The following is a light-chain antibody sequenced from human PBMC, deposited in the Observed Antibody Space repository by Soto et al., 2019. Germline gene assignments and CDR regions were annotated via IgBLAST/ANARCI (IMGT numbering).Light chain of an antibody. V-gene: IGLV1-51*01. CDR1: SSNIGKYY. CDR3: GTWDSSLSAV. J-gene: IGLJ3*02. Sequence: QSVLTQPPSVSAAPGPKVTISCSGSSSNIGKYYVSWYQQFPGPAHKLLIYDNNKRPSGIPDRFSGSKSGTSATLGITGLQTGDEADYYCGTWDSSLSAVFGGGTKLTVL. CDR2: DNN.